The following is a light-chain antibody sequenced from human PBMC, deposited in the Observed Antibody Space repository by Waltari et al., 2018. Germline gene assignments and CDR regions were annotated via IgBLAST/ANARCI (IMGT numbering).Light chain of an antibody. V-gene: IGKV3-15*01. Sequence: EIVMTQSPATLSVSPGERATLSCRASQSVSSNLAWYQQKPGQAPRLLIYGASTRATGSPARFSGSGSGTEFALTISSLQSEDFAVYYCQQYNDWPLRTFGQGTKLEIK. CDR2: GAS. CDR1: QSVSSN. J-gene: IGKJ2*01. CDR3: QQYNDWPLRT.